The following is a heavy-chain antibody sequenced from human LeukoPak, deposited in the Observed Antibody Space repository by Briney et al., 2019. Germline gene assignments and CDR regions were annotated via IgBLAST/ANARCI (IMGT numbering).Heavy chain of an antibody. V-gene: IGHV3-30*04. CDR1: GFTFSSYA. CDR3: ARDMENLRRGFDWFDP. J-gene: IGHJ5*02. CDR2: ISYDGSNK. Sequence: PGGSLRLSCAASGFTFSSYAMHWVRQAPGKGLEWVAVISYDGSNKYYADPVKGRFTISRDNSKNTLYLQMNSLRAEDTAVYYCARDMENLRRGFDWFDPWGQGTLVTVSS. D-gene: IGHD3-10*01.